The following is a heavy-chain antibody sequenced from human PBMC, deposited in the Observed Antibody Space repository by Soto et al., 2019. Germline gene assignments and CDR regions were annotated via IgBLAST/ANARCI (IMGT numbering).Heavy chain of an antibody. J-gene: IGHJ6*02. V-gene: IGHV4-39*07. D-gene: IGHD3-10*01. Sequence: SETLSLTCSVSGDSISGSRHFWGWVRQPPGKGLEWIGSIYSSGTTYHNPSLKSRVTISLDGAKNQFSLKMTSVTAADTGLYYCAARPYYYYGLDVWGQGTTVTVSS. CDR3: AARPYYYYGLDV. CDR1: GDSISGSRHF. CDR2: IYSSGTT.